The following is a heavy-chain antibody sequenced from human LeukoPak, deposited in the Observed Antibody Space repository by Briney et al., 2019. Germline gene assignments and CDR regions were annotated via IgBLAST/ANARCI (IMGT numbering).Heavy chain of an antibody. CDR2: ISGSGGST. CDR1: GFTFSSYA. Sequence: GGSLRLSCAASGFTFSSYAMSWVRQAPGKGLEWVSAISGSGGSTYYADSVKGRFTISRDNSKNMLYLQMNSLRADDTAVYYCARDLELSAVYYFDSWGQGTLVIVSS. J-gene: IGHJ4*02. CDR3: ARDLELSAVYYFDS. D-gene: IGHD3-3*01. V-gene: IGHV3-23*01.